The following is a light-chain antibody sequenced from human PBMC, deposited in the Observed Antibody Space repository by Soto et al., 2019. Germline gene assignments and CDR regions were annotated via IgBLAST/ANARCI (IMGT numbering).Light chain of an antibody. J-gene: IGLJ3*02. CDR2: EVS. Sequence: QSALTQPPSASVSPGQSVTISCTGTSSDIGGYNYVSWYQHHPGKAPKVMIYEVSKRPSGVPDRFSGSKSGNTAALTVSGLQSEDEADYYCSSYAGSDNLGVFGGGTELTVL. V-gene: IGLV2-8*01. CDR1: SSDIGGYNY. CDR3: SSYAGSDNLGV.